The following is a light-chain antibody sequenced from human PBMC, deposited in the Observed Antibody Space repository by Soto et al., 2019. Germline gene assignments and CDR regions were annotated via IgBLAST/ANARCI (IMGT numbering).Light chain of an antibody. CDR3: CSYTTSNTRQIV. CDR1: SSDVGGYNY. J-gene: IGLJ1*01. Sequence: QSVLTKPASVSGSPGQSITISCTGTSSDVGGYNYVSWYQQQPGKAPKFMIYDVTNRPSGVSNRSSGSKSGNTASLTISGLQAEDEADYYCCSYTTSNTRQIVFGTGTKVTVL. V-gene: IGLV2-14*01. CDR2: DVT.